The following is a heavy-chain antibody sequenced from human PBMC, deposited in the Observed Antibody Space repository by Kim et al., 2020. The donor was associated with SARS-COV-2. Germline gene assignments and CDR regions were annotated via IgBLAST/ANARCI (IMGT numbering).Heavy chain of an antibody. CDR3: ASPREGQNCHFRS. Sequence: AASIKGRFTVSRDNSKNTLYLQVDSLGADDTALYYCASPREGQNCHFRSWGQGTLVTVSS. D-gene: IGHD1-1*01. J-gene: IGHJ5*02. V-gene: IGHV3-23*01.